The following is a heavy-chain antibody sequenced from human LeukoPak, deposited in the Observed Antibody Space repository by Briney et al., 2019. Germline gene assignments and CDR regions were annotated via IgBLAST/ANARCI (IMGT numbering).Heavy chain of an antibody. CDR2: ISGSGGST. D-gene: IGHD6-13*01. J-gene: IGHJ6*02. Sequence: GGSLRLSCAASGFTFSSYAMSWVRQAPGKGLEWVSAISGSGGSTYYADSVKGRFTISRDNSKNTLYLQMNSLRAEDTAVYYCVKMGIAAAGTYYYGMDVWGQGTTVTVSS. CDR3: VKMGIAAAGTYYYGMDV. CDR1: GFTFSSYA. V-gene: IGHV3-23*01.